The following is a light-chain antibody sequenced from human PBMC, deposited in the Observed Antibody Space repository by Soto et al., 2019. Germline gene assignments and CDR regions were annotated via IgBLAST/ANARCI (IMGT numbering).Light chain of an antibody. J-gene: IGLJ2*01. CDR2: DVT. V-gene: IGLV2-14*01. CDR3: SSYTSSSTLVV. Sequence: QSALTQPASVSGSPGQSITISCTGTSSDVGGYDYVSWYKQNPGKAPKLIIYDVTNRPSGVSNRFSGSKSGNTASLTISGLQAEDEANEYCSSYTSSSTLVVFGGGTKLTVL. CDR1: SSDVGGYDY.